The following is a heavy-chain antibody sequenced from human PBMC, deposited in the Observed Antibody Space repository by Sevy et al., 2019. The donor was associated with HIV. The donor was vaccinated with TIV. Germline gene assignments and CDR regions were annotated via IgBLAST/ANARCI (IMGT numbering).Heavy chain of an antibody. Sequence: ASVKVSCKASGGTFSSYAISWVRQAPGQGLEWMGGIIPIFGTANYAEKFQGRVTVTADESTRTVYMELSSLRSEDTAVYYCARGLIASSRGVGYYFDYWGQGTLVTVSS. CDR3: ARGLIASSRGVGYYFDY. D-gene: IGHD3-10*01. J-gene: IGHJ4*02. CDR2: IIPIFGTA. CDR1: GGTFSSYA. V-gene: IGHV1-69*13.